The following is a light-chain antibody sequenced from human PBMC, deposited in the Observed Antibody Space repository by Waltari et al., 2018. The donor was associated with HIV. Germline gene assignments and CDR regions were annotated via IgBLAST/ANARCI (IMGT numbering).Light chain of an antibody. V-gene: IGLV4-69*01. CDR3: QTWDTGIRV. J-gene: IGLJ3*02. CDR1: SARSNYA. CDR2: LNSDGSH. Sequence: QVVLTQSTSAFASLGAPDTLPCPLRSARSNYAIARPQLQPGKGPRYLMKLNSDGSHTKGDGIPDRFSGSSSGAERHLTISSLQSEDEADYYCQTWDTGIRVFGGGTKLTVL.